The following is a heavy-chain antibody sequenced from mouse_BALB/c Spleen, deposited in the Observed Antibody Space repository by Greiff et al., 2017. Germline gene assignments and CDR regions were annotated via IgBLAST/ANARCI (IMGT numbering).Heavy chain of an antibody. D-gene: IGHD1-1*01. CDR2: ISSGSSTI. CDR3: ARSDYYGSSYIDY. Sequence: EVMLVESGGGLVQPGGSRKLSCAASGFTFSSFGMHWVRQAPEKGLEWVAYISSGSSTIYYADTVKGRFTISRDNPKNTLFLQMTSLRSEDTAMYDCARSDYYGSSYIDYWGQGTTLTVSS. CDR1: GFTFSSFG. J-gene: IGHJ2*01. V-gene: IGHV5-17*02.